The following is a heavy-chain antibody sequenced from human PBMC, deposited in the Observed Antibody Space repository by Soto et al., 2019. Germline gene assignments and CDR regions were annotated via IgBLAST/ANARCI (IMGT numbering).Heavy chain of an antibody. D-gene: IGHD6-13*01. J-gene: IGHJ5*02. Sequence: TSETLSLTCTVSGGSISSYYWSWIRQPPGKGLKWIGYIYYSGSTNYNPSLKSRVTISVDTSKHQFSLKLSSVTAADTAVYYCARDRAVAAAGYNWFDPWGQGTLVTVSS. CDR3: ARDRAVAAAGYNWFDP. CDR2: IYYSGST. CDR1: GGSISSYY. V-gene: IGHV4-59*01.